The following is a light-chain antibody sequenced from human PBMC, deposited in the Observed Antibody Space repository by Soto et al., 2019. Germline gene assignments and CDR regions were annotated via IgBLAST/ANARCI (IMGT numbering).Light chain of an antibody. CDR3: QQYNNWPFIT. V-gene: IGKV3-15*01. Sequence: EIVMTQSPATLSVSPGERATLSCRASQSVSGNLAWYQQKPGQSPRLLIYGASSRATGIPVRFSGSGSGTEFTLTISSLQSEDFAVYYCQQYNNWPFITFGQGTRLEIK. CDR1: QSVSGN. J-gene: IGKJ5*01. CDR2: GAS.